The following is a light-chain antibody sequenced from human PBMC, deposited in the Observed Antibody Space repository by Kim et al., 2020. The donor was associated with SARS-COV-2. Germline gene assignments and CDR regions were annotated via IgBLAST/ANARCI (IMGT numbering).Light chain of an antibody. Sequence: DRASLSCRAGQTVNNNYLAGNQQEPGQAPRILIYAASYRATGIPHRFSGSESGTGSGTDFTLTISGLAPEDFGVYYCQQSGSSITFGGGTKVDSK. J-gene: IGKJ4*01. CDR1: QTVNNNY. V-gene: IGKV3-20*01. CDR2: AAS. CDR3: QQSGSSIT.